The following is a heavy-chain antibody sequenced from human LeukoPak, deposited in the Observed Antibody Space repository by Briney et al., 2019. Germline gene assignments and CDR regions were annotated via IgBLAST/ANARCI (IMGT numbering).Heavy chain of an antibody. V-gene: IGHV3-21*03. J-gene: IGHJ4*02. CDR1: GFTFSSYS. D-gene: IGHD3-10*01. CDR2: ISSSSSYI. Sequence: GGSLRLSCAASGFTFSSYSMNWVRQAPGKGLEWVSSISSSSSYIYYADSVKGRFTISRDNAKNSLYLQMNSLRAEDTAVYYCARGNGQLIFPLWFGVLFDYWGQGTLVTVSS. CDR3: ARGNGQLIFPLWFGVLFDY.